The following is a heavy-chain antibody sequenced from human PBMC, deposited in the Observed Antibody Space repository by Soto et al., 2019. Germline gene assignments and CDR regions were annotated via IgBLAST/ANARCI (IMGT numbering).Heavy chain of an antibody. CDR3: GRGRSGQIVVFY. V-gene: IGHV1-2*02. CDR2: IGPESGAT. J-gene: IGHJ4*02. D-gene: IGHD1-26*01. CDR1: GYTFTGYY. Sequence: ASVKVSCKASGYTFTGYYMHWVRQAPEQGPEWMGEIGPESGATRYAQKFQGRVTMTRDMSITTVYMELNNLSPDDTAVYYCGRGRSGQIVVFYWGQGTPVTVSS.